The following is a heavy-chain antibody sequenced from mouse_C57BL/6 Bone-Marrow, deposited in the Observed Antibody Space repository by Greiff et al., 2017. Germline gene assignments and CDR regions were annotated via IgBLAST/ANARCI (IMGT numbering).Heavy chain of an antibody. J-gene: IGHJ2*01. CDR1: GYSITSGYY. CDR2: ISYDGSN. V-gene: IGHV3-6*01. Sequence: EVKLEESGPGLVKPSQSLSLTCSVTGYSITSGYYWNWIRQFPGNKLEWMGYISYDGSNNYNPSLKNRISITRDTSKNQFFLKLNSVTTEDTATYYCARGGYWGQGTTLTGSS. CDR3: ARGGY.